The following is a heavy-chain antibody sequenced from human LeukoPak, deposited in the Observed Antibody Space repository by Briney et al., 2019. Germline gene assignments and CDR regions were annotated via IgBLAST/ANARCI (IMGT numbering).Heavy chain of an antibody. V-gene: IGHV3-23*01. J-gene: IGHJ4*02. CDR2: ISGSGGST. CDR3: AKDYYDSSGHDY. Sequence: GGSLRLSCAASGFTFSSYAMSWVRQAPGKGLEWVSAISGSGGSTCYADSVKGRFTISRDNSKNTLYLQMNSLRAEDTAVYYCAKDYYDSSGHDYWGQGTLVTVSS. D-gene: IGHD3-22*01. CDR1: GFTFSSYA.